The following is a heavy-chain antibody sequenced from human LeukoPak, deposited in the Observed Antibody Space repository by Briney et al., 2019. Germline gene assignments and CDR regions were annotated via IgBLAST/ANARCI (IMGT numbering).Heavy chain of an antibody. CDR2: INPNSGGT. V-gene: IGHV1-2*02. CDR3: ARELNYDSSGYYFDY. D-gene: IGHD3-22*01. CDR1: GYTFTGYY. J-gene: IGHJ4*02. Sequence: GASVKVSCKASGYTFTGYYMHWVRQAPGQGLEWMGWINPNSGGTNYAQKFQGRVTMTRDTSISTAYMELSRLRSDDTAVYYCARELNYDSSGYYFDYWGQGTLVTASS.